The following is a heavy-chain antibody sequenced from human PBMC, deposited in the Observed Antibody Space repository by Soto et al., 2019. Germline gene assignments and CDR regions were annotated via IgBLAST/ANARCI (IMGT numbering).Heavy chain of an antibody. Sequence: SKTLSLICALSGDSVSSNSSAWNWNMQSPSRGLEWLGRTYYRSKWYNDSAVSVKSRLTINPDTSKNQFSLQLSSVTPEDTAAYYCAREGILWFVELLYYFHSIGLDYWGQGTLVTVYS. CDR3: AREGILWFVELLYYFHSIGLDY. J-gene: IGHJ4*02. CDR2: TYYRSKWYN. V-gene: IGHV6-1*01. CDR1: GDSVSSNSSA. D-gene: IGHD3-10*01.